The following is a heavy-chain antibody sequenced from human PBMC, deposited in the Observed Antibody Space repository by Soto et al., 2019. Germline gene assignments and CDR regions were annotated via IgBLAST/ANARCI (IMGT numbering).Heavy chain of an antibody. D-gene: IGHD3-10*01. J-gene: IGHJ4*02. CDR2: VINDGRDV. V-gene: IGHV3-21*04. Sequence: WGSLRLSCAASGFTFSSYGMHWVRQAPGKGLEWVAAVINDGRDVKYADSVKGRFVISRDNSKKTLYLQMTSLTAEDSAMYFCARGSTDSYPGSRIFDFWGRGTLVTAPQ. CDR1: GFTFSSYG. CDR3: ARGSTDSYPGSRIFDF.